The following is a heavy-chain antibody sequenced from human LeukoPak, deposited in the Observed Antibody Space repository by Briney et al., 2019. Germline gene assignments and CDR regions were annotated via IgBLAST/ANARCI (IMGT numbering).Heavy chain of an antibody. CDR3: ANLIAAAGTAGESWFDP. CDR2: IRSKANSYAT. V-gene: IGHV3-73*01. Sequence: GGSLRLSCAASGFTFSGSAMHWVCQASGKGLEWGGRIRSKANSYATAYAASVKGRFTISRDDSKNTAFLQMNSLKTEDTAVYYCANLIAAAGTAGESWFDPWGQGTLVTVSS. D-gene: IGHD6-13*01. J-gene: IGHJ5*02. CDR1: GFTFSGSA.